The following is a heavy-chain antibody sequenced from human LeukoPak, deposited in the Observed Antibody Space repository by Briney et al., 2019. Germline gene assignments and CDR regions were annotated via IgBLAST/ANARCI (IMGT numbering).Heavy chain of an antibody. CDR3: AGAYSSGWDYYYGMDV. CDR1: GFTFSSYA. V-gene: IGHV3-23*01. D-gene: IGHD6-19*01. CDR2: ISGSGGST. Sequence: GGSLRLSCAASGFTFSSYAMSWVRQAPGKGLEWVSAISGSGGSTYYADSVKGRFTISKDNSKNTLYLQMNSLRAEDTAVYYCAGAYSSGWDYYYGMDVWGQGTTVTVSS. J-gene: IGHJ6*02.